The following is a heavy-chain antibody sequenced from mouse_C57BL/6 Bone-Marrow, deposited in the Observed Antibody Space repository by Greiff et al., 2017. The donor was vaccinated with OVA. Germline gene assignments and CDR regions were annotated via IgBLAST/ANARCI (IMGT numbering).Heavy chain of an antibody. CDR2: IDPENGDT. CDR3: TTLFITTVVAHFDY. J-gene: IGHJ2*01. D-gene: IGHD1-1*01. Sequence: VQLQQSGAELVRPGASVKLSCTASGFNIKDDYMHWVKQRPEQGLEWIGWIDPENGDTEYASKFQGKATITADTSSNTAYLQLSSLTSEDTAVYYCTTLFITTVVAHFDYWGKGTTLTVSS. V-gene: IGHV14-4*01. CDR1: GFNIKDDY.